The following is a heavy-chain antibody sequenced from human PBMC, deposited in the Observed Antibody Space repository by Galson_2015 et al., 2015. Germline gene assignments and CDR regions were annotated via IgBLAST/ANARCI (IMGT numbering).Heavy chain of an antibody. D-gene: IGHD5-18*01. CDR3: TRDPKGGIQLYGLDV. CDR2: IYTGGYT. J-gene: IGHJ6*02. Sequence: SLRLSCAASGFTVSSNFMSWVHQAPGKGLEWVSVIYTGGYTYYADSVKGRFTISRDNSKNTLYLQMNSLRAEDTAVYYCTRDPKGGIQLYGLDVWGQGTTVTVSS. V-gene: IGHV3-53*01. CDR1: GFTVSSNF.